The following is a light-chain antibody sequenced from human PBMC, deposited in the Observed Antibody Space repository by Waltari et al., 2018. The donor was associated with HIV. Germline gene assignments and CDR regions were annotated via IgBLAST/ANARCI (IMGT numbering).Light chain of an antibody. J-gene: IGLJ3*02. V-gene: IGLV2-14*01. CDR3: CSYTNSGVWM. Sequence: QSALTQPASVSGFPGQSITIPCTGTTNDIGNNNYVSWYQVIPGEAPKLIIYEVSNRPSGIPHRFSASKSGGTASLTISGRQSEDEADYFCCSYTNSGVWMFGAGTK. CDR1: TNDIGNNNY. CDR2: EVS.